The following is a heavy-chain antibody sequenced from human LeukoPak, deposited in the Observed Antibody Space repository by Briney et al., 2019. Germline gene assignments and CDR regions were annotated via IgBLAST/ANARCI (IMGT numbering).Heavy chain of an antibody. V-gene: IGHV1-69*05. CDR3: ANTPWGYCSRTACYTGYSDS. D-gene: IGHD2-2*02. J-gene: IGHJ4*03. Sequence: GALVKVSCKASGGTLSSYGISWVRQAPGQGLEWMGGIIFIFGTTHYAQKFQGRVTITKDESTSTAYMELSSLRSDDTAVYYCANTPWGYCSRTACYTGYSDSWGQGTLVTVSS. CDR2: IIFIFGTT. CDR1: GGTLSSYG.